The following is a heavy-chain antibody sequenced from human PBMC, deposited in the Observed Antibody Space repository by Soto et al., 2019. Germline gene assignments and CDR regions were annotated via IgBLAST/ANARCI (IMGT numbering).Heavy chain of an antibody. J-gene: IGHJ6*02. CDR2: ISTYNGDT. D-gene: IGHD5-12*01. CDR3: AREGVAPYYYYGMDV. CDR1: GYTFSRSG. V-gene: IGHV1-18*01. Sequence: ASVKVSCKASGYTFSRSGISWVRQAPGQGLEWMGWISTYNGDTNYAQTFQGRVTMTTDTSTSTVHMEVRSLRSDDTAVYYCAREGVAPYYYYGMDVWGQGTPVTVSS.